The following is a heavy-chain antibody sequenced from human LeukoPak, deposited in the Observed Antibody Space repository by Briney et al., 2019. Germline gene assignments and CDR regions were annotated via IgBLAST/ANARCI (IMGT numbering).Heavy chain of an antibody. Sequence: LVKPSQTLSLTCTVSGGSISSGGYYWSWIRQPPGKGLEWIGYISHSGSTYYNPSLKSRVTISVDRSKNQFSLKVTSVTAADTAVYYCARNGGTTSNPSHDDFDIWGQGTMVTVSS. CDR3: ARNGGTTSNPSHDDFDI. V-gene: IGHV4-30-2*01. CDR1: GGSISSGGYY. CDR2: ISHSGST. D-gene: IGHD4-11*01. J-gene: IGHJ3*02.